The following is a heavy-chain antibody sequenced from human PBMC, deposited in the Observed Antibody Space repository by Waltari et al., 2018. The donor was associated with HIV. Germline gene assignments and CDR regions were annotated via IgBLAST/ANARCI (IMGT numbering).Heavy chain of an antibody. Sequence: EVQLVESGGNLVQPGGSLRLSCAASGFTFSSYSMSWFRQASGKGLEWVSYISSSSSPTYYADSVRGRFTISRDNAKNSLYLQMNSLRDEDTAVYYCARRIAAGGTQYFEYWGQGTLVTVSS. J-gene: IGHJ4*02. CDR3: ARRIAAGGTQYFEY. V-gene: IGHV3-48*02. CDR2: ISSSSSPT. CDR1: GFTFSSYS. D-gene: IGHD6-13*01.